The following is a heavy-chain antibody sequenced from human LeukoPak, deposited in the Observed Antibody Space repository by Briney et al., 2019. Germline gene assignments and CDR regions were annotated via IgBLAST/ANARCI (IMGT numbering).Heavy chain of an antibody. CDR3: AKDFRIGYSAHFDY. CDR1: GFTFSSYA. Sequence: GGSLRLSCAASGFTFSSYAMSWVRQAPGKGLEWVSAISGSGGSTYYADSVKGRFSISRDNSKNTLYLQMDSLRGEDTAVYYCAKDFRIGYSAHFDYWGQGALVTVSS. D-gene: IGHD2-21*01. CDR2: ISGSGGST. J-gene: IGHJ4*02. V-gene: IGHV3-23*01.